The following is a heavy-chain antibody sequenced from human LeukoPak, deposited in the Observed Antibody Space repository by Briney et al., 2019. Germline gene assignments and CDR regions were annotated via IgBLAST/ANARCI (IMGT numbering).Heavy chain of an antibody. CDR3: TRDRSGQD. J-gene: IGHJ4*02. CDR1: GFTFSSYA. D-gene: IGHD1-1*01. Sequence: GGSLRLSCAASGFTFSSYAMSWVRQAPGKGLEWVANIKQDGSEKYYVDSVKGRFTISRDNAKNSLYLQMNSLRAEDTAVYYCTRDRSGQDWGQGTLVTVSP. V-gene: IGHV3-7*03. CDR2: IKQDGSEK.